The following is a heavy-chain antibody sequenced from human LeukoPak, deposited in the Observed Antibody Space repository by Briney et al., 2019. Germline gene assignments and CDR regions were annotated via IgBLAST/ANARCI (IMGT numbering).Heavy chain of an antibody. CDR3: ARAGGSTVSHSDY. Sequence: GSLRLSCAASGFTFSSYSMNWIRQAPGKGLEWVSSISSSTSYIYYADSVKGRFTISKDNAKNSLYLQMNSLRAEDTAGYYCARAGGSTVSHSDYWGQGTLVTVSS. V-gene: IGHV3-21*01. CDR1: GFTFSSYS. J-gene: IGHJ4*02. D-gene: IGHD4-17*01. CDR2: ISSSTSYI.